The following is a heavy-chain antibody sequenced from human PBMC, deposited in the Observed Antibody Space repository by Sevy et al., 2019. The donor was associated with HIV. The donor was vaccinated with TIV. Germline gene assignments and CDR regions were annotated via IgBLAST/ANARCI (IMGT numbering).Heavy chain of an antibody. CDR2: INGGGGST. CDR3: AKAPYYDFWSHNYNKWFDP. V-gene: IGHV3-23*01. CDR1: GFRFSAFG. D-gene: IGHD3-3*01. Sequence: GRSLRLSCVASGFRFSAFGMAWVRQAAGEGLEWVSGINGGGGSTYYRNSVKGRFTVSRDNSKNTVYQQMNSLRADDTAVYYCAKAPYYDFWSHNYNKWFDPWGQGTLVTVSS. J-gene: IGHJ5*02.